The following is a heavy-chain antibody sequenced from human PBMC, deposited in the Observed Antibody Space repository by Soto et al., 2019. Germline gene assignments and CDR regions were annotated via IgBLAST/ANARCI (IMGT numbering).Heavy chain of an antibody. V-gene: IGHV3-7*04. CDR3: ARVAYRWNGKDY. J-gene: IGHJ4*02. D-gene: IGHD1-1*01. CDR1: GFPLATYW. CDR2: IKPDGSEK. Sequence: EVQLVESGGGLVQRGGSLRLSCAASGFPLATYWRTWVRQAPGKGLEWVANIKPDGSEKTYLDSVKGRFTISRDDAENSLLLQMNSLRAEDTGVYYCARVAYRWNGKDYWGRGTLVTVSS.